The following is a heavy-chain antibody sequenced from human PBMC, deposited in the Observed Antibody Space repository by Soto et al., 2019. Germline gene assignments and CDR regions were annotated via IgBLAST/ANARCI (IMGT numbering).Heavy chain of an antibody. CDR2: IDWDDDK. D-gene: IGHD2-21*02. CDR3: SRAPAGDCKNGMDV. J-gene: IGHJ6*02. Sequence: SGPTLVNPTQTLTLTCTVSGFSLSTRGMCVSWIRQPPGKALEWLALIDWDDDKYYSTSLETRLTVSKDTSKNQVVLTMTNMDPVDTATYYCSRAPAGDCKNGMDVWGQGTTVTVSS. V-gene: IGHV2-70*01. CDR1: GFSLSTRGMC.